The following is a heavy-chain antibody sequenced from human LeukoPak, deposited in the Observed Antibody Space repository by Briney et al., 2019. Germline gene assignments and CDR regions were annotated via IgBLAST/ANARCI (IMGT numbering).Heavy chain of an antibody. V-gene: IGHV3-15*01. D-gene: IGHD3-10*01. CDR1: GFTLTNAW. CDR3: TTDLGLTMIRGVIVY. Sequence: PGGSLRLSCAASGFTLTNAWMTWVPQAPGKGLEWVGRIKSKGDGETTDYAAPVEGRFSMSRDDSKATMYLQMYSLEAEDTAVYYCTTDLGLTMIRGVIVYWGQGALVTVSS. CDR2: IKSKGDGETT. J-gene: IGHJ4*02.